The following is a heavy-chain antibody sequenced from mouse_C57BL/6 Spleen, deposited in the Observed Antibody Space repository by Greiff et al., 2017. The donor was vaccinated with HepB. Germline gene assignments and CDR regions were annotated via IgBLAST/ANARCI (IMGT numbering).Heavy chain of an antibody. D-gene: IGHD2-4*01. CDR3: ARYDYDGYVMDY. V-gene: IGHV1-69*01. CDR1: CSTFTSSW. CDR2: IDPSDSYT. J-gene: IGHJ4*01. Sequence: QVPLQPSGAALVLPGASLTLSCTASCSTFTSSWMPLVPHRPVHGLEWIVVIDPSDSYTNYNQKFKGKSTLTVDKSSSTASMQLSSLTSEDSAVYYCARYDYDGYVMDYWGQGTSVTVSS.